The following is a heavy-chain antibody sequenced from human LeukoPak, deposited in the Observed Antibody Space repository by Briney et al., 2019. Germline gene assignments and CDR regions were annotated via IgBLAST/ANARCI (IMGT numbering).Heavy chain of an antibody. CDR1: GDSLSSSY. D-gene: IGHD3-10*01. CDR3: ARERRTITMVRGVIPNWFDP. V-gene: IGHV4-4*07. J-gene: IGHJ5*02. Sequence: SEILSLTCTVSGDSLSSSYWSWVRQPAGKGLEWIGRIYTSGYTNYNPSLKSRVTMSVDTSKNQFSLKLSSVTAADTAVYYCARERRTITMVRGVIPNWFDPWGQGTLVTVSS. CDR2: IYTSGYT.